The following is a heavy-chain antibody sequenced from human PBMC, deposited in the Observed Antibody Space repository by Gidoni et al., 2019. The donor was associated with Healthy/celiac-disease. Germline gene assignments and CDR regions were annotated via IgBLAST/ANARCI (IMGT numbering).Heavy chain of an antibody. CDR3: ARHSDSGSFFDY. J-gene: IGHJ4*02. CDR1: GGSISSSSYY. V-gene: IGHV4-39*01. CDR2: IYYSGST. D-gene: IGHD1-26*01. Sequence: QLQLQESGPGLVKPAETLSLTCTGSGGSISSSSYYWGWIRQPPGKGLEWIGSIYYSGSTYYNPSLKSRVTISVDTSKNQFSLKLSSVTAADTAVYSCARHSDSGSFFDYWGQGTLVTVSS.